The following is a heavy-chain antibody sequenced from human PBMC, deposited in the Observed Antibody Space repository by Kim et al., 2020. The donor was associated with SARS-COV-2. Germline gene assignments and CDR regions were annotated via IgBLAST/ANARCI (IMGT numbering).Heavy chain of an antibody. V-gene: IGHV1-18*01. Sequence: ASVKVSCKASGYTFTSYGISWVRQAPGQGLEWMGWISAYNGNTNYAQKLQGRVTMTTDTSTSTAYMELRSLRSDDTAVYYCARDPTTVTYRPRYHYYMDVWGKGTTVTVSS. CDR2: ISAYNGNT. CDR3: ARDPTTVTYRPRYHYYMDV. J-gene: IGHJ6*03. D-gene: IGHD4-17*01. CDR1: GYTFTSYG.